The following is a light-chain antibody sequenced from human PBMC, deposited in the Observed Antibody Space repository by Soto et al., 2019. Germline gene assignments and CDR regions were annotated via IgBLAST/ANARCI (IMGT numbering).Light chain of an antibody. CDR2: GAS. CDR3: QQHGSSPT. J-gene: IGKJ1*01. V-gene: IGKV3-20*01. Sequence: EIVLTQSPGTLSLSPGERATLSCRASQRVSSNSLAWYQQKPGQAPRLLIYGASSRITGIPERFSGSGSGTDFTLTISRLDPEDFAVYYCQQHGSSPTFGQGTKVEIK. CDR1: QRVSSNS.